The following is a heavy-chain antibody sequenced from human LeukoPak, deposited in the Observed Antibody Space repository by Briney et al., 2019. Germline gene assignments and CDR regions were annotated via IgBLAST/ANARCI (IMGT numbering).Heavy chain of an antibody. D-gene: IGHD4-11*01. CDR3: ARNLGQTWGTVTTDLWYFDH. CDR2: ISYSGNA. J-gene: IGHJ4*02. V-gene: IGHV4-39*01. CDR1: GASLITTNYY. Sequence: PSETLSLTCTVSGASLITTNYYWGWIRQPPGKGLEWIGSISYSGNAYYNPSLRSRLSISMDASKNQFSLKVRSVTAGDTAVYYCARNLGQTWGTVTTDLWYFDHWGQGTLVPVSS.